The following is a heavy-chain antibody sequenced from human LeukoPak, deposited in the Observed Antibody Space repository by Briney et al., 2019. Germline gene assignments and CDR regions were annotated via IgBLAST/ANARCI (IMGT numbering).Heavy chain of an antibody. CDR2: IIPIFGTA. J-gene: IGHJ4*02. Sequence: ASVKVSCKASGGTFSSYAISWVRQAPGQGLEWMGGIIPIFGTAYYAQKFQGRVTITADESTSTAYMELSSLRSEDTAVYYCARSGGDDYVRGSFLDDWGQGTLVTVSS. V-gene: IGHV1-69*01. D-gene: IGHD3-16*01. CDR3: ARSGGDDYVRGSFLDD. CDR1: GGTFSSYA.